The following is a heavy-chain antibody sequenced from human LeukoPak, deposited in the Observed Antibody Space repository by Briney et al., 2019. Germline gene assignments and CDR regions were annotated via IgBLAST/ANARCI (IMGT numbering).Heavy chain of an antibody. J-gene: IGHJ4*02. Sequence: SETLSLTCTDSGYSISSGYYWGWIRQPPGKGLEWIGYIYYSGSTYYNPSLKSRVTISVDTSKNQFSLKLSSVTAADTAVYYCARVGDYGDYFVDYWGQGTLVTVSS. CDR3: ARVGDYGDYFVDY. CDR1: GYSISSGYY. CDR2: IYYSGST. V-gene: IGHV4-38-2*02. D-gene: IGHD4-17*01.